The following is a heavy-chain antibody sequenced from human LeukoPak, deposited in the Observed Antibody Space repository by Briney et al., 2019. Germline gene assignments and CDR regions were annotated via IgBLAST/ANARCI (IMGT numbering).Heavy chain of an antibody. CDR2: IYYSGST. Sequence: SETLSLTCTVSGGSISGSSYYWGWIRQPPGKGLEWIATIYYSGSTYYNPSLKSRVTISVDRSKNQFSLKLSSVTAADTAVYYCARGRFMGVDYWGQGTLVTVSS. J-gene: IGHJ4*02. D-gene: IGHD3-10*01. V-gene: IGHV4-39*07. CDR3: ARGRFMGVDY. CDR1: GGSISGSSYY.